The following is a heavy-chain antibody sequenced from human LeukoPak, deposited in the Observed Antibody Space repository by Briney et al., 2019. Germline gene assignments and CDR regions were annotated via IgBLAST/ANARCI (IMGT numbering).Heavy chain of an antibody. V-gene: IGHV3-21*01. CDR1: GFTFSSYR. CDR3: ARDESSDIVVVTAIPWFDP. CDR2: ISSSSSYI. J-gene: IGHJ5*02. D-gene: IGHD2-21*02. Sequence: GGSLRLSCSASGFTFSSYRMNWVRQAPGKGLEWVSSISSSSSYIHYADSVTGRFTITRDNAKNSLYLQMDSLRAEDTAVYYCARDESSDIVVVTAIPWFDPWGQGTLVTVSS.